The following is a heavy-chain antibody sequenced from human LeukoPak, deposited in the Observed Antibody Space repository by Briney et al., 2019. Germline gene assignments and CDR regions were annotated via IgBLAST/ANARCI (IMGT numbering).Heavy chain of an antibody. D-gene: IGHD3/OR15-3a*01. J-gene: IGHJ3*02. Sequence: SETLSLTCAVSGYSISSGYYWGWVRQPPGKGLEWIVSSNRTGSTHYNPSLKSRVTISVDTSKNQFSLKLTTVTAADTAVYYCARHYWTPGAFDIWGQGAMATVSS. V-gene: IGHV4-38-2*01. CDR3: ARHYWTPGAFDI. CDR2: SNRTGST. CDR1: GYSISSGYY.